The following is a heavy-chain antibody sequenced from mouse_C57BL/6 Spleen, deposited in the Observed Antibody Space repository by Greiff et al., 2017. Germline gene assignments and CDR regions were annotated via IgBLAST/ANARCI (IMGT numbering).Heavy chain of an antibody. CDR2: IYPRSGNT. D-gene: IGHD2-3*01. V-gene: IGHV1-81*01. CDR3: ARWDDGYYLYYFDY. CDR1: GYTFTSYG. J-gene: IGHJ2*01. Sequence: VKLQESGAELARPGASVKLSCKASGYTFTSYGISWVKQRTGQGLEWIGEIYPRSGNTYYNEKFKGKATLTADKSSSTAYMELRSLTSEDSAVYFCARWDDGYYLYYFDYWGQGTTLTVSS.